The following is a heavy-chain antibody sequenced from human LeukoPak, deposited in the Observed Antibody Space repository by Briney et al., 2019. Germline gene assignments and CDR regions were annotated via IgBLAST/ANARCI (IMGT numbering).Heavy chain of an antibody. CDR1: GYTFTSYG. CDR2: ISAYNGNT. Sequence: ASVKVSCKASGYTFTSYGISWVRQAPGQGLEWMGWISAYNGNTNYAQKLQGRVTMTTDTSTSTAYMELRSLRSGDTAVYYCARNPYDYVWGSYRHLDYWGQGTLVTVSS. J-gene: IGHJ4*02. D-gene: IGHD3-16*02. V-gene: IGHV1-18*01. CDR3: ARNPYDYVWGSYRHLDY.